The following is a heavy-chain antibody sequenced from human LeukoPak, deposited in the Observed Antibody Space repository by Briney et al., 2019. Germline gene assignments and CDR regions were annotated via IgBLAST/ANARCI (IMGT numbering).Heavy chain of an antibody. CDR1: GGTFSSYA. V-gene: IGHV1-69*04. J-gene: IGHJ4*02. D-gene: IGHD6-13*01. Sequence: SVKVSCKASGGTFSSYAISWVRQAPGQGLEWMGRIIPILGIANYAQKFQGRVTITADKSTSTAYMELSSLRSDDTAVYYCAAAGRGPSDYWGQGTLVTVSS. CDR3: AAAGRGPSDY. CDR2: IIPILGIA.